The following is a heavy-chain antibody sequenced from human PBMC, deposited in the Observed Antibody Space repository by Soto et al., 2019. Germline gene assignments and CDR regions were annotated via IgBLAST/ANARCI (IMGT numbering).Heavy chain of an antibody. CDR2: ISSSSRHI. CDR3: ARDPSDLWEPDQYFPH. Sequence: EVQLVESGGGLVKPGGSLTLSCAASGFTFSSYSMNWVRQAPGKGLEWVSSISSSSRHIYYADSVKARFTISRDKGKNSLYLQMNSLRAEDTAMYFCARDPSDLWEPDQYFPHWGQGTLVAVSS. CDR1: GFTFSSYS. V-gene: IGHV3-21*01. J-gene: IGHJ1*01. D-gene: IGHD1-26*01.